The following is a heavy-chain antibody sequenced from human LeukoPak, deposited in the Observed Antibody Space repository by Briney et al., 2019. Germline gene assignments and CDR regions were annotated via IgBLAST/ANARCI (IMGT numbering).Heavy chain of an antibody. V-gene: IGHV4-59*01. CDR2: LYYSRNT. D-gene: IGHD2-15*01. CDR3: VRDLWGAGGTQY. J-gene: IGHJ4*02. CDR1: GGSLGDYY. Sequence: SETLSLTCTVAGGSLGDYYWSCIRQPPGKGLEWIGYLYYSRNTNYSPSLKSRVTISADTSKTQVYLKLRSVTAADTAVYYCVRDLWGAGGTQYWGQGILVTVSS.